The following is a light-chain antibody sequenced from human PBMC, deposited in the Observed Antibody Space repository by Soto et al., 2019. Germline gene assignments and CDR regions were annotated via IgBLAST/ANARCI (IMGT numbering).Light chain of an antibody. CDR1: QSLLHRNGYNY. CDR2: LGS. CDR3: MQALQTPLT. V-gene: IGKV2-28*01. J-gene: IGKJ4*01. Sequence: DIVMPQSPLSLPVTPGEPASISCRSSQSLLHRNGYNYLDWYLQKPGQSPQLLIYLGSNRASGVPDRFSGSGSGTDFTLKISRVEAEDVGVYYCMQALQTPLTFGGGTKVEIK.